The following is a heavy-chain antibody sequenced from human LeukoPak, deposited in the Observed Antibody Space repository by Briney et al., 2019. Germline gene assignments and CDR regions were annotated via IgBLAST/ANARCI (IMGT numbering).Heavy chain of an antibody. CDR3: ARDMIILQS. CDR2: IKQDGSEK. D-gene: IGHD3-16*01. CDR1: GFTFSSYR. V-gene: IGHV3-7*04. Sequence: PGGSLRLSCAASGFTFSSYRMNWVRQAPGKGLEWVANIKQDGSEKYYVDSVKGRFTISRDNAKKSLYLQMNSLRAEDTAVYFCARDMIILQSWGQGTLVTVSS. J-gene: IGHJ5*02.